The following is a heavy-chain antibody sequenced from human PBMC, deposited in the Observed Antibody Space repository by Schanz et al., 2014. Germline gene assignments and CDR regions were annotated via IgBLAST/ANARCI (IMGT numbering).Heavy chain of an antibody. J-gene: IGHJ5*02. Sequence: QVQLQESGPGLVKPSETLSLTCTVSGGSINSYYWTWIRQPPGKGREWIGYIYYSGSTNYNPSLRNRVTMRVDTSKTQFSLKLSSVTAANTPVYDCARNAPDSYASGSKNWFDPWGQGTLVTVSS. CDR1: GGSINSYY. D-gene: IGHD3-10*01. V-gene: IGHV4-59*01. CDR2: IYYSGST. CDR3: ARNAPDSYASGSKNWFDP.